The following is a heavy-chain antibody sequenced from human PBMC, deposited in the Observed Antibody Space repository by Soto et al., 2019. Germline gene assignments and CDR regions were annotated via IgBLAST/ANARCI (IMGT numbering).Heavy chain of an antibody. Sequence: DVQLLESGGGLAQRGGSQRLSCAASGFSFSTYGMTWVRQAPGKGLEWVSYGGSGGSTYYADSVKGRFTISRDNSKNTLYLQMNSLRAEDTDVYYCVKFRGRAYHYYYMDVWGNGTTVTVSS. V-gene: IGHV3-23*01. D-gene: IGHD3-16*01. CDR2: YGGSGGST. CDR1: GFSFSTYG. CDR3: VKFRGRAYHYYYMDV. J-gene: IGHJ6*03.